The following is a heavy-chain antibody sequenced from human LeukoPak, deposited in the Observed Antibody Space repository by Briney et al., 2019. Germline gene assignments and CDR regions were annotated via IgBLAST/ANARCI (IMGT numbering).Heavy chain of an antibody. CDR1: GFTFSSYW. D-gene: IGHD3-10*01. V-gene: IGHV3-30*02. Sequence: GSLRLSCAASGFTFSSYWMSWVRQAPGKGLEWVAFIRYDGSNKYYADSVKGRFTISRDNSKNTLYLQMNSLRAEDTAVYYCAKDSQYGSGAFDIWGQGTMVTVSS. CDR2: IRYDGSNK. CDR3: AKDSQYGSGAFDI. J-gene: IGHJ3*02.